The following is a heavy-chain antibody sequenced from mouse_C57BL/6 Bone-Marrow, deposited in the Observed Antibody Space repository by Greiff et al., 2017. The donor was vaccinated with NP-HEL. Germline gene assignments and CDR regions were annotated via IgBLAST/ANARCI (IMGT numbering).Heavy chain of an antibody. CDR1: GYTFTSYW. D-gene: IGHD1-1*01. Sequence: QVQLQQPGAELVKPGASVKLSCKASGYTFTSYWMHWVKQRPGQGLEWIGMIHPNSGSNNYNEKFKSKATLTVDKSSSTAYMQLIRLTSEDSAVYYCARWVLLRYWYFDVWGTGTTVTVSS. CDR2: IHPNSGSN. V-gene: IGHV1-64*01. J-gene: IGHJ1*03. CDR3: ARWVLLRYWYFDV.